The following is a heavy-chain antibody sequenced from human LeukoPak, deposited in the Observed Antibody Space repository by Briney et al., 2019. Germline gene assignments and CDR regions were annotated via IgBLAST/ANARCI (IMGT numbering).Heavy chain of an antibody. CDR2: ISSSSSYI. CDR3: ARDLGDYGDYGCEY. CDR1: GFTLSSYS. V-gene: IGHV3-21*01. D-gene: IGHD4-17*01. Sequence: PGGSLRLSCAASGFTLSSYSMNWVRQAPGKGLEWVSSISSSSSYIYYADSVKGRFTISRDNAKNSMYLQMNSLRAEDTAVYYCARDLGDYGDYGCEYWGQGTLVTVSS. J-gene: IGHJ4*02.